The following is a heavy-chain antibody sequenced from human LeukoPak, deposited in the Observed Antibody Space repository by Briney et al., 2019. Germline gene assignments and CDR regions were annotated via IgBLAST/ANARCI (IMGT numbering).Heavy chain of an antibody. D-gene: IGHD6-13*01. CDR2: IRYDGSNK. V-gene: IGHV3-30*02. CDR3: AKDPSYTAAGIDY. J-gene: IGHJ4*02. CDR1: GFTFSSYD. Sequence: PGGSLRLSCAASGFTFSSYDIHWVRQAPGKGLEWVAFIRYDGSNKYYADSVKGRFTIPRDNSKNTLDLQMSSLRAEDTAVYYCAKDPSYTAAGIDYWGQGTLVTVSS.